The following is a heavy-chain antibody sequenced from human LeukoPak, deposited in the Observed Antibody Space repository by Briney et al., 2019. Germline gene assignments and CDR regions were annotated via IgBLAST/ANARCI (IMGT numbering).Heavy chain of an antibody. Sequence: GGSLRLSCAASGFTFSSYAMSWVRQAPGKGLEWVSAISGSGGSAYYADSVKGRVTISRDNSKNKLYLQMTSLRAEDTAVYYCAKYKSGRYFEEYFDYRGQGTLVTVSS. CDR2: ISGSGGSA. CDR1: GFTFSSYA. D-gene: IGHD1-26*01. CDR3: AKYKSGRYFEEYFDY. J-gene: IGHJ4*02. V-gene: IGHV3-23*01.